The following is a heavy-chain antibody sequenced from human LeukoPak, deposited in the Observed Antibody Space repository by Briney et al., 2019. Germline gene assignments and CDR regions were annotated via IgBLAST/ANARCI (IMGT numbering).Heavy chain of an antibody. V-gene: IGHV1-2*02. CDR3: ARDWDPITGTTRWFDP. J-gene: IGHJ5*02. CDR2: INTASGVA. Sequence: EASVKVSCKASGYTFPRYGISWVRQAPGQGLEWMAWINTASGVANYAQKFQGRVTLTRDKSITTVYMELSSLRSDDTALYYCARDWDPITGTTRWFDPWGQGTLVTVSS. D-gene: IGHD1-7*01. CDR1: GYTFPRYG.